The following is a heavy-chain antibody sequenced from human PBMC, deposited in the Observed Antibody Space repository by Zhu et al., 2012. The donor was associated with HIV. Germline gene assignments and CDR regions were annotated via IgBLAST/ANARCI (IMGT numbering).Heavy chain of an antibody. J-gene: IGHJ2*01. CDR2: IYHSGST. CDR1: GGSISSSSYY. D-gene: IGHD4-17*01. CDR3: ATTPYGDEDWYFDL. Sequence: QVQLQESGPGLVKPSETLSLTCTVSGGSISSSSYYWGWIRQPPGKGLEWIGSIYHSGSTYYNPSLKSRVTISVDTSKNQFSLKLSSVTAADTAVYYCATTPYGDEDWYFDLWGLAPWSLSPQ. V-gene: IGHV4-39*01.